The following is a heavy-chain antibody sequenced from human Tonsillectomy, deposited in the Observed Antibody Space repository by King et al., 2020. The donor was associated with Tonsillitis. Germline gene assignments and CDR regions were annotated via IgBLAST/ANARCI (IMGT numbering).Heavy chain of an antibody. Sequence: QLVQSGAEVKKPGASVKVSCKASGYTFTSYYMHWVRQAPGQGLEWMGIINPSGGSTSYAQKFQGRVTMTRDTSTSTVYMGLSSLRSEDTAVYYCARDFSGDYVWGSYRYGGFFDYWGQGTLVTVSS. V-gene: IGHV1-46*01. CDR3: ARDFSGDYVWGSYRYGGFFDY. J-gene: IGHJ4*02. CDR1: GYTFTSYY. D-gene: IGHD3-16*02. CDR2: INPSGGST.